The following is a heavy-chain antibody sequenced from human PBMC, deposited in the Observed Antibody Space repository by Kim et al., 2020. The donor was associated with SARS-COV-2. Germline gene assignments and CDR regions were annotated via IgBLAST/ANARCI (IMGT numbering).Heavy chain of an antibody. CDR2: IYPGDSDT. D-gene: IGHD2-15*01. V-gene: IGHV5-51*01. CDR1: GYSFTSYW. J-gene: IGHJ4*02. Sequence: GESLKISCKGSGYSFTSYWIGWVRQMPGKGLEWMGIIYPGDSDTRYSPSFQGQVTISADKSISTAYLQWSSLKASDTAMYYCARPNIGYCSGGSCYLDYWGQGTLVTVSS. CDR3: ARPNIGYCSGGSCYLDY.